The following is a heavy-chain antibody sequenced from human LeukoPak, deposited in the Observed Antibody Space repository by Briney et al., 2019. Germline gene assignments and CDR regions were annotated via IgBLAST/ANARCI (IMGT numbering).Heavy chain of an antibody. D-gene: IGHD3-3*01. J-gene: IGHJ4*02. Sequence: AGGSLRLSCAASGFTVSSNYMSWVRQAPGKGLEWVSVIYSGGSTYYSDSVKGRFIISRDNSKNTLYLQMNSLRAEDTAVYYCARPTYYDFWGGYYWGQGTLVTVSS. CDR2: IYSGGST. CDR3: ARPTYYDFWGGYY. V-gene: IGHV3-66*02. CDR1: GFTVSSNY.